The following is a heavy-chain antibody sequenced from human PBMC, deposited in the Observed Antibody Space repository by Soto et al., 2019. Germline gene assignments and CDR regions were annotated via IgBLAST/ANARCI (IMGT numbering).Heavy chain of an antibody. V-gene: IGHV1-69*13. CDR2: IIPIFGTA. CDR1: GGTFSSYA. Sequence: ASVKVCCKASGGTFSSYAISWVRQAPGQGLEWMGGIIPIFGTANYAQRFQGRVTITADESTSTAYMELSSLRSEDTAVYYCARSSIVVVPAATPLGYYYYGMDVWGQGTTVTVSS. D-gene: IGHD2-2*01. CDR3: ARSSIVVVPAATPLGYYYYGMDV. J-gene: IGHJ6*02.